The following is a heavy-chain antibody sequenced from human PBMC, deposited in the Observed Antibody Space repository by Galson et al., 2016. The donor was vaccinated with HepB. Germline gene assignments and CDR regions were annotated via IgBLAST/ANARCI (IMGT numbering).Heavy chain of an antibody. CDR2: IFYSGST. J-gene: IGHJ3*02. CDR3: ARVNNGADALDI. V-gene: IGHV4-39*01. D-gene: IGHD2-8*01. Sequence: ETLSLTCTVSGGSINTTTSYWGWIRQPPGKGLEWIGSIFYSGSTYYNPSLKSRVTISVDTSKNQFSLKLSSVTAADTAVYYCARVNNGADALDIWGQGTMVTVSS. CDR1: GGSINTTTSY.